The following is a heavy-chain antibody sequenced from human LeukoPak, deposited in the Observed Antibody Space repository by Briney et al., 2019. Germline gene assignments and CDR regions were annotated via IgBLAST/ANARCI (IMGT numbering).Heavy chain of an antibody. J-gene: IGHJ6*02. CDR2: ISSSGSTI. Sequence: GGSLILSCAASGFTFSSYAMSWVRQAPGKGLEWVSYISSSGSTIYYADSVKGRFTISRDNAKNSLYLQMNSLRAEDTAVYYCARAPWIQLWLNGRVDYYYGMDVWGQGTTVTVSS. CDR1: GFTFSSYA. CDR3: ARAPWIQLWLNGRVDYYYGMDV. V-gene: IGHV3-48*03. D-gene: IGHD5-18*01.